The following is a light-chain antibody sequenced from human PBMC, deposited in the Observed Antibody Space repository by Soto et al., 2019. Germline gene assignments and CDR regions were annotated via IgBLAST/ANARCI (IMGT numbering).Light chain of an antibody. Sequence: QSALTQPASVSGSPGQSITISCTGTASDVGGYNYVSWYQQHPGKAPKLMIHAVSNRPSGISSRFSGSKSGNPASLTISGLQSEDEADYFCCSYTSRTTYVFGTGTQLTVL. CDR2: AVS. J-gene: IGLJ1*01. CDR3: CSYTSRTTYV. CDR1: ASDVGGYNY. V-gene: IGLV2-14*01.